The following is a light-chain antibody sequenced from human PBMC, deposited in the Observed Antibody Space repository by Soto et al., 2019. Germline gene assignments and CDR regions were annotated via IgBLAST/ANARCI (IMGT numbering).Light chain of an antibody. CDR3: CSYAGRYTPHYV. CDR1: SSDVGGYNY. J-gene: IGLJ1*01. V-gene: IGLV2-11*01. Sequence: QSALTQPRSVSGSPGQSVTISCTGTSSDVGGYNYVSWYQQHPGKAPKLMIYDVSKRPSGVPDRFSGSKSGNTASLTISGLQAEDEADYCCCSYAGRYTPHYVFGTGTKLTVL. CDR2: DVS.